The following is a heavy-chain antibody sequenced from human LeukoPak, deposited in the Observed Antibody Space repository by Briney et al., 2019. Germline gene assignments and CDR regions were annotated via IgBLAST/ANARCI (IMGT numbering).Heavy chain of an antibody. V-gene: IGHV3-21*04. CDR1: GFTFSSYG. CDR2: ISSSGSTI. D-gene: IGHD2-21*02. J-gene: IGHJ5*02. Sequence: GALRLSCAASGFTFSSYGMHWVRQAPGKGLEWVSSISSSGSTIYYADSVKGRFTISRDNAKNSLYLQMNSLRAEDTAVYYCARDGVGELAYCGGDCYPGWFDPWGQGTLVTVSS. CDR3: ARDGVGELAYCGGDCYPGWFDP.